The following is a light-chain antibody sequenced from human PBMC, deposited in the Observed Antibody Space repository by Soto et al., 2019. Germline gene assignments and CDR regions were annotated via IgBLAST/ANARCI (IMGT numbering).Light chain of an antibody. CDR3: QQYNNWPPR. CDR2: GAS. J-gene: IGKJ2*03. V-gene: IGKV3-15*01. Sequence: EIVMTQSPATLSVSPGERATLSCRASQSVSSNLAWYQQKPGQAPRLLIYGASTRATRIPARFSGSGSGTQFTLTISSLQSEDFAVYYYQQYNNWPPRFGQGTKLEIK. CDR1: QSVSSN.